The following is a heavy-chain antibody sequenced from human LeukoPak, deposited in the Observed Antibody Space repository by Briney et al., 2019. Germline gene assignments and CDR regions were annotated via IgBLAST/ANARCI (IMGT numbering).Heavy chain of an antibody. V-gene: IGHV4-59*01. CDR1: GGSISSYY. CDR3: ARVVDTNAFDI. D-gene: IGHD5-18*01. CDR2: IYYSGST. J-gene: IGHJ3*02. Sequence: SETLSLTCTVSGGSISSYYWSWIRQPPGKGPEWIGYIYYSGSTNYNPSLKSRVTISVDTSKNQFSLKLSSVTAADTAVYDCARVVDTNAFDIWGQGTMVTVSS.